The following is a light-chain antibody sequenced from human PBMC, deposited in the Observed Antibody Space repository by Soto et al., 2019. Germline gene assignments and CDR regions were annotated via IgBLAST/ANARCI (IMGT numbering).Light chain of an antibody. CDR1: QSVSSNH. Sequence: EIVLTQSPGTLSLSPGERATLSCRASQSVSSNHLAWYQQKPGQAPRPLIYGTSSRATGIPDRFSGSGAGTDFTFTISRLEPEDFAVYYCQQYGSSPWTFGQGTKVDIK. V-gene: IGKV3-20*01. J-gene: IGKJ1*01. CDR2: GTS. CDR3: QQYGSSPWT.